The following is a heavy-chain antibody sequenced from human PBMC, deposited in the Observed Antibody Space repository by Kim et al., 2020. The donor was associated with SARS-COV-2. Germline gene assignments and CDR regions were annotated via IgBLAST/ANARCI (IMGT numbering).Heavy chain of an antibody. D-gene: IGHD2-2*03. CDR3: AKAGRGDLDIVVPGGVDI. CDR1: GFTFSSYG. CDR2: ISYDGSNK. V-gene: IGHV3-30*18. Sequence: GGSLRLSCAASGFTFSSYGMHWVRQAPGKGLEWVAVISYDGSNKYYADSVKGRFTISRDNSKNTLYLQMNSLRAEDTAVYYCAKAGRGDLDIVVPGGVDIWGQGTMVTDSS. J-gene: IGHJ3*02.